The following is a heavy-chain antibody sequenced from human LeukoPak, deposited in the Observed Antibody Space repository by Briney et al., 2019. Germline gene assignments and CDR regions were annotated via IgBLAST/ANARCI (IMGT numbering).Heavy chain of an antibody. D-gene: IGHD6-6*01. CDR2: IYPGDSDT. Sequence: GESLKISCKGSGYSFTSYWIGWVRQMPGKGLEWMGIIYPGDSDTRYSPSFQGQVTISADKSISTAYLQWSSLKASDTAMYYCARRMGYSSSSRHYYYYGMDVWGQGTTVTVSS. CDR1: GYSFTSYW. V-gene: IGHV5-51*01. CDR3: ARRMGYSSSSRHYYYYGMDV. J-gene: IGHJ6*02.